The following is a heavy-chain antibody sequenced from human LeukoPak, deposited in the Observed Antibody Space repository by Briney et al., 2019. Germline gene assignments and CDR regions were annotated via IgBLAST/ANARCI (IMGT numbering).Heavy chain of an antibody. CDR2: IIPIFGTA. V-gene: IGHV1-69*13. CDR1: GGTFSSYA. J-gene: IGHJ4*02. D-gene: IGHD3-10*01. Sequence: SVTVSCQASGGTFSSYASSWVGQAPGQGRDWMGGIIPIFGTANYAQKFQGRVTITADESTSTAYMERSSLRSEDTAVYYCARESTMVRRVMDYWGQGTLVTVSS. CDR3: ARESTMVRRVMDY.